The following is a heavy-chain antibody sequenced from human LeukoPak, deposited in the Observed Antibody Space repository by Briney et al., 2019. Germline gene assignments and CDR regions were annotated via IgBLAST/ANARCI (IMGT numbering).Heavy chain of an antibody. J-gene: IGHJ4*02. D-gene: IGHD2-2*01. CDR1: GGSFSGYY. CDR3: ARSGYCSSTSCRVDDY. V-gene: IGHV4-59*10. Sequence: SETLSLTCAVYGGSFSGYYWSWIRQPAGKGLEWIWRVYTSGSTNYNPSLMSRLTISVDTSKNQFSLKLSSVTAADTAVYYCARSGYCSSTSCRVDDYWGQGTLVTVSS. CDR2: VYTSGST.